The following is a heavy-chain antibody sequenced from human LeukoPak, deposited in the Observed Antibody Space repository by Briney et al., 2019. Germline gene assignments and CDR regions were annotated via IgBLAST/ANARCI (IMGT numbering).Heavy chain of an antibody. V-gene: IGHV3-53*01. CDR3: ARDWGYGSGSYRGD. CDR1: GFSVSSNY. Sequence: PGGSLRLSCVASGFSVSSNYMSWVRQAPGKGLEWVSVIYSGGSTYYADSVKGRFTISRDNSKNTLYLQMNSLRAEDTAVYYCARDWGYGSGSYRGDWGQGTLVTVSS. D-gene: IGHD3-10*01. J-gene: IGHJ4*02. CDR2: IYSGGST.